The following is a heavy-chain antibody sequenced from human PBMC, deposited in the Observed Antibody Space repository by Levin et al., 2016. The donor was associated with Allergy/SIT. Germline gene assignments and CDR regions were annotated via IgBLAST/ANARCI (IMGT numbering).Heavy chain of an antibody. CDR2: ITANGAGT. J-gene: IGHJ3*02. V-gene: IGHV3-23*01. CDR1: GFTFNIYA. CDR3: ARGSPRAFDN. Sequence: GALRLSCAASGFTFNIYAMSWVRQAPGKGLEWVSSITANGAGTYYADSMKGRFTISRDNSKDTLSLQINSLRAEDTALYYCARGSPRAFDNWGQGTLVTVSS.